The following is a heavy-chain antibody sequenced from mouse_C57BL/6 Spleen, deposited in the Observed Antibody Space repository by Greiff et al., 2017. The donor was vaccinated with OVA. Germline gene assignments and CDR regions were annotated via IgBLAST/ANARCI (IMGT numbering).Heavy chain of an antibody. Sequence: VQLKESVAELVRPGASVKLSCTASGFNIKNTYMHWVKQRPEQGLEWIGRIDPANGNTKYAPKFQGKATITADTSSNTAYLPLSSLTSEDTAIDYCARTEGLLPSMDYWGQGTSVTVSS. V-gene: IGHV14-3*01. D-gene: IGHD2-1*01. CDR1: GFNIKNTY. J-gene: IGHJ4*01. CDR3: ARTEGLLPSMDY. CDR2: IDPANGNT.